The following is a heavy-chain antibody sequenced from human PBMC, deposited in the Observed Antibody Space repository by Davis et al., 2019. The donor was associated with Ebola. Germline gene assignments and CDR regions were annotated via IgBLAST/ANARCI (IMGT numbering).Heavy chain of an antibody. CDR3: AGSDYYYYYMDV. CDR2: ISSISSTI. D-gene: IGHD3-10*01. V-gene: IGHV3-48*04. J-gene: IGHJ6*03. CDR1: GFTFSSYS. Sequence: GESLKISCAASGFTFSSYSMNWVRQAPGKGLEWVSYISSISSTIYYADSVKGRFTISRDNAKNSLYLQMNSLRAEDTAVYYCAGSDYYYYYMDVWGKGTTVTVSS.